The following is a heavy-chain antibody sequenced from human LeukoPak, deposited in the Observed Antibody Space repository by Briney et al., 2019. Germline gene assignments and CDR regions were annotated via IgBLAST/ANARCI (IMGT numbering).Heavy chain of an antibody. D-gene: IGHD6-19*01. J-gene: IGHJ4*02. Sequence: PGGSLRLSCAASEFTVSVNYMSWVRQAPGKGLEWVANTKEDGGEKYYVDSVKGRFTISRDNAENSLYLQMNSLRAEDTAVYYCARRSVAGSLDYWGQGTLVTVSS. CDR2: TKEDGGEK. V-gene: IGHV3-7*01. CDR3: ARRSVAGSLDY. CDR1: EFTVSVNY.